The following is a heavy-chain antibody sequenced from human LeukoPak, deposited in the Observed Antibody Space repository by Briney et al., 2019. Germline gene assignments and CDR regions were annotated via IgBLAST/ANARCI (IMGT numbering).Heavy chain of an antibody. D-gene: IGHD6-13*01. CDR1: GFTFSSYW. V-gene: IGHV3-7*01. CDR3: ARGGPSYSSSWYGGFDY. J-gene: IGHJ4*02. CDR2: IKQDGSEK. Sequence: PGGSLRLSCAASGFTFSSYWMSWVRQAPGKGLEWVANIKQDGSEKYYVDSVKGRFTISRDNSKNTLYLQMNSLRAEATAVYYCARGGPSYSSSWYGGFDYWGQGTLVTVSS.